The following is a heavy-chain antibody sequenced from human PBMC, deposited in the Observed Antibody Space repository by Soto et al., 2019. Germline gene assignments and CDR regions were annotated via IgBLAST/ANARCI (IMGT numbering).Heavy chain of an antibody. CDR3: ARDGAIAAAGPPYYYGMDV. Sequence: ASVKVSCKASGYTFTSYYMHWVRQAPGQGLEWMGIINPSGGSTSYAQKFQGRVTMTRDTSASTVYMELSSLRSEDTAVYYCARDGAIAAAGPPYYYGMDVWGQGTTVTVSS. D-gene: IGHD6-13*01. CDR1: GYTFTSYY. J-gene: IGHJ6*02. V-gene: IGHV1-46*01. CDR2: INPSGGST.